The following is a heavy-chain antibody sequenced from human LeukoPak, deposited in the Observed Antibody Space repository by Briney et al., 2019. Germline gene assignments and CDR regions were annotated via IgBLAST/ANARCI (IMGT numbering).Heavy chain of an antibody. Sequence: GSLRLSCAASGFTFSSYSMNWVRQAPGKGLEWVSYISSSSSTIYYADSVKGRFTTSRDNAKNSLYLQMNSLRDEDTAVYYCARDIFGGWSPDYWGQGALVTVSS. V-gene: IGHV3-48*02. CDR3: ARDIFGGWSPDY. J-gene: IGHJ4*02. D-gene: IGHD6-19*01. CDR2: ISSSSSTI. CDR1: GFTFSSYS.